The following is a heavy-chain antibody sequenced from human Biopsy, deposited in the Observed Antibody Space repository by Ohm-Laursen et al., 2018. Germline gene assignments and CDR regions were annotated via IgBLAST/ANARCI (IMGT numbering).Heavy chain of an antibody. V-gene: IGHV3-74*01. J-gene: IGHJ4*02. Sequence: GQTLSLTCAASGFSFSSYWMHWVRQGPGKGLVWVSRINIDGSTTRYADSVKGRFTISRDNAKNTLYLQMNSLGVEDTAVYYCARGPSGVATIGRGQGTLVTVSS. CDR1: GFSFSSYW. CDR2: INIDGSTT. CDR3: ARGPSGVATIG. D-gene: IGHD5-24*01.